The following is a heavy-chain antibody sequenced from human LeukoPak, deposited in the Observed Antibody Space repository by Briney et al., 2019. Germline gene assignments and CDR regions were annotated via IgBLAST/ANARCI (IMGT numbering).Heavy chain of an antibody. J-gene: IGHJ4*02. CDR2: LKQDGSEK. V-gene: IGHV3-7*01. CDR3: ARWRGGLD. CDR1: GFTFSAYW. Sequence: GGSLGLSCAASGFTFSAYWMSWVRQAPGKGLEWVANLKQDGSEKYYVDSVKGRFTISRDNAKNSLYLQMNSLRGEDTAVYYCARWRGGLDWGQGTLVTVSS. D-gene: IGHD3-3*01.